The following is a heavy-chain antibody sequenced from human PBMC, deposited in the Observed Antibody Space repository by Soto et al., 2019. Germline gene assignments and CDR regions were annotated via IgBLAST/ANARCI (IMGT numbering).Heavy chain of an antibody. CDR2: ISSSSNYI. V-gene: IGHV3-21*02. J-gene: IGHJ4*02. Sequence: EVQLVESGGGLVKSGGSLRLSCTASGFTFSSYNMNWVRQAPGKGLEWVSSISSSSNYIYYADSMKGRFTISRDNAKNSLYLQMNSLRAEDTAVYYCARENAYGDPNSFDYWGQGTLVTVSS. CDR1: GFTFSSYN. D-gene: IGHD4-17*01. CDR3: ARENAYGDPNSFDY.